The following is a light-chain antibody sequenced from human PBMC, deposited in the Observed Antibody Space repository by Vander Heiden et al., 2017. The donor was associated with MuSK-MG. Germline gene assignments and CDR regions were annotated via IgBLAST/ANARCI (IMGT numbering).Light chain of an antibody. V-gene: IGLV2-14*01. CDR1: IRDVGGYNY. CDR2: EVS. J-gene: IGLJ2*01. CDR3: SSYTSNKMLV. Sequence: QFDLTQPASVSGSPGQSITISCTGTIRDVGGYNYVSWYQQHPSNTPKLIIYEVSNRPSVVSNRFSVSKSGNTASLTISVLQAEDEAYYYCSSYTSNKMLVFGVGTKVTVL.